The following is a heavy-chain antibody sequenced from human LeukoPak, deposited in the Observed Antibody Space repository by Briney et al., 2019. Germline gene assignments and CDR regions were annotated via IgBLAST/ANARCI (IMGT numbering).Heavy chain of an antibody. D-gene: IGHD6-13*01. CDR3: AREDPPQTQIAAAVFSSGSDMDV. Sequence: GGSLRLSCAASGFAFTKYGMHWVRQAPGKGLEWLAIIWYDGHNKYYADSVKGRFTISRDNSKNTLFLEMNELRVEDSAMYYCAREDPPQTQIAAAVFSSGSDMDVWGKGTTVTVSS. CDR2: IWYDGHNK. CDR1: GFAFTKYG. V-gene: IGHV3-33*01. J-gene: IGHJ6*03.